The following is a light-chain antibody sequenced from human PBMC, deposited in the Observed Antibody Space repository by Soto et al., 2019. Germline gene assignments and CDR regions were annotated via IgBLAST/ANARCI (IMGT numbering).Light chain of an antibody. CDR2: GVS. J-gene: IGLJ3*02. V-gene: IGLV2-14*01. CDR1: SSDVGGYNY. CDR3: CSSTSSSTLV. Sequence: QAVVTQPASVSGSPGQSITISCNGTSSDVGGYNYVSWYQHHAGKAPKLVIFGVSNRPSGVSTRFSGSKSGNTASLTISGLQTEDEADYYCCSSTSSSTLVFGGGTKLTVL.